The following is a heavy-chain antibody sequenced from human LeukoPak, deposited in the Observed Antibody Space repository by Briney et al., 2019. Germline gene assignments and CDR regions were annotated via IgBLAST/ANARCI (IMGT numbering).Heavy chain of an antibody. CDR3: ARDRGRYNWNEKGYNWFDP. CDR2: IIPILGIA. D-gene: IGHD1-1*01. CDR1: GGTFSSYA. Sequence: SVKVSCKASGGTFSSYATSWVRQAPGQGLEWMGRIIPILGIANYAQKFQGRVTITADKSTSAAYMELSSLRSEDTAVYYCARDRGRYNWNEKGYNWFDPWGQGTLVTVSS. V-gene: IGHV1-69*04. J-gene: IGHJ5*02.